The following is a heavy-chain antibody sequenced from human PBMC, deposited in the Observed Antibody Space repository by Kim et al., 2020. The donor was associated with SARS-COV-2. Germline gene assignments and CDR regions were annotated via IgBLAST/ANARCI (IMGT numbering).Heavy chain of an antibody. D-gene: IGHD3-9*01. CDR3: ARVGDYYDILTGDDAFDI. Sequence: GGSLRLSCAASGFTFSSYWMSWVRQAPGKGLEWVANIKQDGSEKYYVDSVKGRFTISRDNAKNSLYLQMNSLRAEDTAVYYCARVGDYYDILTGDDAFDIWGQGTMVTVSS. CDR1: GFTFSSYW. V-gene: IGHV3-7*03. J-gene: IGHJ3*02. CDR2: IKQDGSEK.